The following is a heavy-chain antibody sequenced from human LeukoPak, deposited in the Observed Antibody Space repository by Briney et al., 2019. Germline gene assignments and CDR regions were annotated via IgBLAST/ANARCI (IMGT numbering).Heavy chain of an antibody. CDR2: IYYSGST. V-gene: IGHV4-61*01. CDR3: ARGDPAMVWDY. Sequence: SETLSLTCAVSGYSISSGYYWSWIRQPPGKGLEWIGYIYYSGSTNYNPSLKSRVTISVDTSKNQFSLKLSSVTAADTAVYYCARGDPAMVWDYWGQGTLVTVSS. J-gene: IGHJ4*02. D-gene: IGHD5-18*01. CDR1: GYSISSGYY.